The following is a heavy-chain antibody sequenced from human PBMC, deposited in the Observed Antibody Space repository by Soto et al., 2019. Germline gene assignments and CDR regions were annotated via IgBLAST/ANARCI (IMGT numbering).Heavy chain of an antibody. V-gene: IGHV3-48*04. CDR1: GFTFSSFA. D-gene: IGHD6-19*01. Sequence: GGSLRLSCAASGFTFSSFAMSWVRQAPGKGLEWVSYISNSGTTIYYAASVKGRFTISRDNAKNTLYLQMNSLRAEDTAAYYCARRLLHSSGWNWGQGTLVTVSS. CDR3: ARRLLHSSGWN. J-gene: IGHJ4*02. CDR2: ISNSGTTI.